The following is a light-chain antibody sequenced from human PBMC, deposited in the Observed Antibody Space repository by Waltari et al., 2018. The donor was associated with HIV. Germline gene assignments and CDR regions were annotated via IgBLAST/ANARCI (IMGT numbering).Light chain of an antibody. J-gene: IGKJ2*01. CDR2: WAS. CDR1: QSVLYSSNNKNY. V-gene: IGKV4-1*01. Sequence: DIVMTQSPDSLAVSLGERATINCKSSQSVLYSSNNKNYLAWYPQKPGQPPKLLIYWASTRESGVPDRFSCSGSWTDFTLTISSLQAEYVAVYYCQQYYSTPYTFGQGTKLEIK. CDR3: QQYYSTPYT.